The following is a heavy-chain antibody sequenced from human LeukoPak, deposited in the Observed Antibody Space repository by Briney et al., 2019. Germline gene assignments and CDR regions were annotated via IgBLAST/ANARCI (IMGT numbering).Heavy chain of an antibody. CDR1: GGSISSSSYY. J-gene: IGHJ4*02. V-gene: IGHV4-39*07. Sequence: SETLSLTCTVSGGSISSSSYYWGWIRQPPGKGLEWIGSIYYSGSTYYNPSHKSRVTISVDTSKNQFSLKLSSVTAADTAVYYCARVEYSSSSGVDYWGQGTLVTVSS. D-gene: IGHD6-6*01. CDR2: IYYSGST. CDR3: ARVEYSSSSGVDY.